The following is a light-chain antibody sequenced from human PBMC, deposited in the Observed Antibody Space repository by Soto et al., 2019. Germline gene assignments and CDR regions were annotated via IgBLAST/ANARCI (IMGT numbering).Light chain of an antibody. V-gene: IGKV1-5*01. CDR1: QSISNW. J-gene: IGKJ1*01. CDR3: QQYYNYPET. CDR2: DAS. Sequence: DIQMTQSPSTLPASVGDRVTITCRASQSISNWLAWYQQKPGKAAKLLIYDASSLESGVPSRFSGSGSGTEFTLTISSLQPDDFATYYCQQYYNYPETFGQGTKVDI.